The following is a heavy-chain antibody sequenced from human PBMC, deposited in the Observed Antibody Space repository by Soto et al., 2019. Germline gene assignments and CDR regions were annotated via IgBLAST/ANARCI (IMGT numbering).Heavy chain of an antibody. Sequence: GGSLRLSCAVSGFTFSSYAMSWVSQAPGKGLEWVSAISGSGGSTYYADSVKGRFTIYRDNSKNTLYLQMNSLRAEDPAVYYCANGGCSSTSCPDAFDIWGQGTMVTVSS. J-gene: IGHJ3*02. V-gene: IGHV3-23*01. CDR3: ANGGCSSTSCPDAFDI. CDR2: ISGSGGST. CDR1: GFTFSSYA. D-gene: IGHD2-2*01.